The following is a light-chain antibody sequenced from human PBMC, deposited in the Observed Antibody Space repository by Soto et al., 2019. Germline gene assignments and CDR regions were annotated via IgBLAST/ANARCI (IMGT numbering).Light chain of an antibody. V-gene: IGKV3D-15*02. CDR2: GAS. Sequence: EIVMRQSPATLSVSPGERATLSCRASQSVSSYLAWYQQKPGQAPRLLIYGASTRATGIPARFSGSGSGTEFTLTISSLQSEDFAVYYCQQSGSSPITFGQGTRLEI. CDR1: QSVSSY. J-gene: IGKJ5*01. CDR3: QQSGSSPIT.